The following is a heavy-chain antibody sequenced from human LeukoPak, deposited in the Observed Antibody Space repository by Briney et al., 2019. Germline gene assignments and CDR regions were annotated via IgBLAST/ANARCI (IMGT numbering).Heavy chain of an antibody. CDR2: ISNLGDII. CDR3: AKDATAVVGTVYMDV. Sequence: GGSLRLSCAASGFTFSNYEMNWVRQAPGKGLEWISHISNLGDIIHYADSVEGRFTISRDNAKNSLYLQMDSLRAEDTAVYYCAKDATAVVGTVYMDVWGKGTTVTIPS. V-gene: IGHV3-48*03. D-gene: IGHD6-13*01. CDR1: GFTFSNYE. J-gene: IGHJ6*03.